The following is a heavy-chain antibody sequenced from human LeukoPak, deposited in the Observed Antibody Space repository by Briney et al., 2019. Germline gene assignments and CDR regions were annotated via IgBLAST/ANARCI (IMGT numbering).Heavy chain of an antibody. D-gene: IGHD3-16*02. Sequence: EASVKVCCKASGGTFSSYAISWVRQAPGQGLEWMGWINPNSGGTNYAQKFQGRVTMTRDTSISTAYMELSRLRSDDTAVYYRAREPSTYYDYVWGSYRPDFDYWGQGTLVTVSS. J-gene: IGHJ4*02. CDR2: INPNSGGT. CDR3: AREPSTYYDYVWGSYRPDFDY. V-gene: IGHV1-2*02. CDR1: GGTFSSYA.